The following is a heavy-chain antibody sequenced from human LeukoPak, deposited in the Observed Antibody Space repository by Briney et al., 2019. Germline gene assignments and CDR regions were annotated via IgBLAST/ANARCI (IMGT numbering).Heavy chain of an antibody. Sequence: GASVKVSCKASGYTFTSYYMHWVRQAPGQGLEWMGIINPSGGSTSYAQKFQGRVTMTRDMSTSTVYMELRSLRSDDTAVYYCARDFYYDSSGYYEVGGFDYWGQGTLVTVSS. CDR2: INPSGGST. D-gene: IGHD3-22*01. CDR3: ARDFYYDSSGYYEVGGFDY. J-gene: IGHJ4*02. V-gene: IGHV1-46*01. CDR1: GYTFTSYY.